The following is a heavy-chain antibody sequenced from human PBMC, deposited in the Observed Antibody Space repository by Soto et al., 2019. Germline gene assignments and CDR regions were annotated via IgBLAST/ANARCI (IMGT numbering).Heavy chain of an antibody. CDR3: ARDSEWDSNYPSPFDY. CDR2: IIPIFGTA. J-gene: IGHJ4*02. CDR1: GGTFSSYA. D-gene: IGHD4-4*01. V-gene: IGHV1-69*13. Sequence: SVKVSCKASGGTFSSYAISWVRQAPGQGLEWMGGIIPIFGTANYAQKFQGRVTITADESTSTAYMELSSLRSEDTAVYYCARDSEWDSNYPSPFDYWGQGTLVTVSS.